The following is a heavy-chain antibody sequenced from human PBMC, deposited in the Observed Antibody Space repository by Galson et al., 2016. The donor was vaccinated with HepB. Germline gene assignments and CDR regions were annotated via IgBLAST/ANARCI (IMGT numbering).Heavy chain of an antibody. CDR2: INPSGGAT. CDR3: TRAGFDYGDYGTAFDI. V-gene: IGHV1-46*03. CDR1: GYMLTNYY. Sequence: SVKVSCKASGYMLTNYYIYWVRQAPGQGLEWMGVINPSGGATTYAQKFQGRVTMTGDTSTSTVYMILSSLRAEDTAVYYCTRAGFDYGDYGTAFDIWGQGTTVIVSS. J-gene: IGHJ3*02. D-gene: IGHD4-17*01.